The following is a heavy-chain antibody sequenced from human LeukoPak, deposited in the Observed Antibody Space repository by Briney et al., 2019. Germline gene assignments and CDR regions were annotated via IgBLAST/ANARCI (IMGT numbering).Heavy chain of an antibody. Sequence: SETLSLTCTVSGGSISSYYWSWIRQPPGKGLEWIGYIYYSGSTNYNPSLKTRVTISVDTSKNQFSLKLSSVAAADTAVYYCAISTVVKYYFDYWGQGTLVTVSS. CDR2: IYYSGST. J-gene: IGHJ4*02. V-gene: IGHV4-59*01. CDR3: AISTVVKYYFDY. D-gene: IGHD4-23*01. CDR1: GGSISSYY.